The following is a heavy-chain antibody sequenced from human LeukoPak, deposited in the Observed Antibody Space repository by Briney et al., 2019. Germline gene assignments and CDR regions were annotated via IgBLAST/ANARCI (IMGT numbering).Heavy chain of an antibody. V-gene: IGHV3-23*01. D-gene: IGHD3-10*01. CDR1: GFTVSSSY. CDR3: AKDQSFWEVRGVNDY. J-gene: IGHJ4*02. CDR2: ISGSGGST. Sequence: PGGSLRLSCAASGFTVSSSYMSWVRQAPGKGLEWVSAISGSGGSTYYADSVKGRFTISRDNSKNTLYLQMNSLRAEDTAVYYCAKDQSFWEVRGVNDYWGQGTLVTVSS.